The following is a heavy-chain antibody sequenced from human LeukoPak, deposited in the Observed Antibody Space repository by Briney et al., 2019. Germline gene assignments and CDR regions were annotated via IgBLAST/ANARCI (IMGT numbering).Heavy chain of an antibody. CDR2: IRYDGSNK. CDR1: GFTFSSYG. CDR3: ARDAAVGYFRAFDI. D-gene: IGHD2-15*01. Sequence: GGSLRLSCAASGFTFSSYGMHWVRQAPGKGLEWVAFIRYDGSNKYYADSVKGRFTISRDNAKNSLYLQMNSLRAEDTAVYYCARDAAVGYFRAFDIWGQGTLVTVSS. V-gene: IGHV3-30*02. J-gene: IGHJ3*02.